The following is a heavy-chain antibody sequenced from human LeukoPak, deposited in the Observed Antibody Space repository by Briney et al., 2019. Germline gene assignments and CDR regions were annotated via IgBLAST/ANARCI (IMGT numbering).Heavy chain of an antibody. J-gene: IGHJ4*02. V-gene: IGHV4-59*01. D-gene: IGHD6-13*01. CDR2: IYYSGST. Sequence: KPSETLSLTCTVSGGSISSYYWSWIRQPPGEGLEWIGYIYYSGSTNYNPSLKSRVTISVDTSKNQFSLKLSSVTAADTAVYYCARAGYSSSWCPGAFDYWGQGTLVTVSS. CDR3: ARAGYSSSWCPGAFDY. CDR1: GGSISSYY.